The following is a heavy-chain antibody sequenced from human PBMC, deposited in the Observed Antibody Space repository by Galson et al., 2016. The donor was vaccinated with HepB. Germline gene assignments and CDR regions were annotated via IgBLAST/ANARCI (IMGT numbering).Heavy chain of an antibody. CDR2: IYWDDDN. Sequence: PALVKPTQTLTLTCTFSGFSLTTSGVSVGWIRQPPGRALEWLALIYWDDDNRYSPSLNTSPTITKDTSKNQVVLTMTNMDPVDTGTYYCVYNSPRQQLAPNNYQYYYMDVWGKGTTVTVSS. V-gene: IGHV2-5*04. CDR1: GFSLTTSGVS. J-gene: IGHJ6*03. D-gene: IGHD6-13*01. CDR3: VYNSPRQQLAPNNYQYYYMDV.